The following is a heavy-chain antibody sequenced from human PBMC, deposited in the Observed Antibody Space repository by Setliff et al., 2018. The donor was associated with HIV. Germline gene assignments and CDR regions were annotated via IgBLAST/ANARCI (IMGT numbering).Heavy chain of an antibody. D-gene: IGHD2-2*01. CDR2: ISNTGRTT. V-gene: IGHV3-23*01. CDR3: ARQPLHCSSINCYGAVYDN. CDR1: GFTFSNYA. J-gene: IGHJ4*02. Sequence: GGSLRLSCAASGFTFSNYAMGWVRQVPGKGLEWVASISNTGRTTYYADSAKGRFIISRDNSENTAYLQMSSLRDEDTALYYCARQPLHCSSINCYGAVYDNWGQGTLVTVSS.